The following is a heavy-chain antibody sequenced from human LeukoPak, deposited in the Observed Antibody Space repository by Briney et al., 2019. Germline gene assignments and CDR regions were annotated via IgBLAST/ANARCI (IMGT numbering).Heavy chain of an antibody. D-gene: IGHD1-7*01. J-gene: IGHJ4*02. CDR3: AKSMVELLFATTVRRSDGYYFDY. Sequence: GGSLRLSCAASGFTFSSYAMSWVRQAPGKGLEWVSTISGSGGSTYYADSVKGRFTISRDNSKNTLYLQMNSLRAEDTAVYYCAKSMVELLFATTVRRSDGYYFDYWGQGTLVTVSS. CDR2: ISGSGGST. CDR1: GFTFSSYA. V-gene: IGHV3-23*01.